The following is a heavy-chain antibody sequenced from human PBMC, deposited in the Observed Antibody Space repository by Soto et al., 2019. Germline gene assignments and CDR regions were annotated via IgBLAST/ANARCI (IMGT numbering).Heavy chain of an antibody. V-gene: IGHV5-10-1*01. J-gene: IGHJ5*02. CDR3: ARHQPPPYDFWSGANWFDP. CDR2: FNLSDSYT. Sequence: PGESLKISCKGSGYSFTSYWISWVRQMPGKGLEWMGRFNLSDSYTNSSRPFQGPVTISPEKSISTANLTRGSLKARDTAWYYFARHQPPPYDFWSGANWFDPWGQGTLVTVSS. CDR1: GYSFTSYW. D-gene: IGHD3-3*01.